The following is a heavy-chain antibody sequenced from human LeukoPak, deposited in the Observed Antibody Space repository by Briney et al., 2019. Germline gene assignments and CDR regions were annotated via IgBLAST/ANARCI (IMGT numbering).Heavy chain of an antibody. Sequence: SVKVSCKASGGTFSSYAICWVRQAPGQGLEWMGRIIPIFGIANYAQKFQGRVTITADKSTSTAYMELSSLRSEDTAVYYCARDSGIAAAGSSPFDYWGQGTLVTVSS. V-gene: IGHV1-69*04. D-gene: IGHD6-13*01. CDR2: IIPIFGIA. CDR3: ARDSGIAAAGSSPFDY. CDR1: GGTFSSYA. J-gene: IGHJ4*02.